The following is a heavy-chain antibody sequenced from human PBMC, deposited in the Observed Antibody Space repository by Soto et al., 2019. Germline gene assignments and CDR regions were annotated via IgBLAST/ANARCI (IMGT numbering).Heavy chain of an antibody. CDR2: IYYSGST. Sequence: PSETLSLTCTVSGGSISSYYWSWIRQPPGKGLEWIGYIYYSGSTNYNPSLKSRVTISVDTSKNQFSLKLSSVTAADTAVYYCARVLRIQPDYDFWSGYYKVLGAFDIWGQGTMVTVSS. CDR1: GGSISSYY. V-gene: IGHV4-59*01. D-gene: IGHD3-3*01. CDR3: ARVLRIQPDYDFWSGYYKVLGAFDI. J-gene: IGHJ3*02.